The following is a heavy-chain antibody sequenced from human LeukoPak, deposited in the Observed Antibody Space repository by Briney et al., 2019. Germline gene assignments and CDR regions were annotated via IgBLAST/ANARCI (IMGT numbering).Heavy chain of an antibody. CDR3: AKGGYHGNAPGY. D-gene: IGHD4-23*01. CDR1: GFTFSSYG. J-gene: IGHJ4*02. Sequence: PGGSPRLSCAASGFTFSSYGMSWVRQAPGKGLEWVSAISGSGGSTYYADSVKGRFTISRDNSKNTLYLQMNSLRAEDTAVYYCAKGGYHGNAPGYWGQGTLVTVSS. V-gene: IGHV3-23*01. CDR2: ISGSGGST.